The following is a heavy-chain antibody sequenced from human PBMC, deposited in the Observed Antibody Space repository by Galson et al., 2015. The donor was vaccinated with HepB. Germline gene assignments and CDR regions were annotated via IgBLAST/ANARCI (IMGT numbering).Heavy chain of an antibody. D-gene: IGHD2-2*01. CDR1: GGTFSSYT. CDR2: IIPILGIA. V-gene: IGHV1-69*04. J-gene: IGHJ3*02. Sequence: SVKVSCKASGGTFSSYTISWVRQAPGQGLEWMGRIIPILGIANYAQKFQGRVTITADKSTSTAYMELSSLRSEDTAVYYCARDRGCSSTSCRSGAFDIWGQGTMVTVSS. CDR3: ARDRGCSSTSCRSGAFDI.